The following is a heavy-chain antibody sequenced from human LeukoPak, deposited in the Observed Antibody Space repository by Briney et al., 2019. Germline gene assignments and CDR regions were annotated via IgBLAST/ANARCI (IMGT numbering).Heavy chain of an antibody. J-gene: IGHJ5*02. D-gene: IGHD2-21*01. Sequence: ASVKVSCKASGYTFTSYHMHWVRQAPGQGLEWMGWINPNSGGTNYAQKFQGRVTMTRDTSISTAYMELSRLRSDDTAVYYCARDPAYCGGDCYIWFDPWGQGTLVTVSS. CDR1: GYTFTSYH. CDR2: INPNSGGT. CDR3: ARDPAYCGGDCYIWFDP. V-gene: IGHV1-2*02.